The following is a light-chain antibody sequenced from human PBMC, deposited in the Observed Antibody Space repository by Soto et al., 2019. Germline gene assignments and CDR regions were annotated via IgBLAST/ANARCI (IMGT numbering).Light chain of an antibody. CDR1: SSDVGSYNL. V-gene: IGLV2-23*01. Sequence: QSVLTQPASVSGSPGQSITISCTGTSSDVGSYNLVSWYQQHPGKAPKLMIYEGSKRPSGVSNRFSGSKSDNTASLTISGLQAEDEADYYCCSYAGSSTPRAVFGGGTKLTVL. CDR2: EGS. CDR3: CSYAGSSTPRAV. J-gene: IGLJ2*01.